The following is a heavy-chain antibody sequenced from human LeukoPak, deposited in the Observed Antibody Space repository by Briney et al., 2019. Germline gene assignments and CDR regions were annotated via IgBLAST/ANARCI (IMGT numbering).Heavy chain of an antibody. V-gene: IGHV4-39*07. Sequence: SETLSLTCTVSGGSISVNTYYCAWIRQPPGRGLEWIGSVYYSGRTDYNPSLKSRVTISVDTSKNQFSLKLSSVTAADTAVYYCSGGDGGEIDYWGQGTLVTVSP. CDR3: SGGDGGEIDY. J-gene: IGHJ4*02. CDR2: VYYSGRT. D-gene: IGHD2-21*02. CDR1: GGSISVNTYY.